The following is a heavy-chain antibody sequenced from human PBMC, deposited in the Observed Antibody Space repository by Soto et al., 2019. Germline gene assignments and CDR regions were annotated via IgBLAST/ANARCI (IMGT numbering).Heavy chain of an antibody. J-gene: IGHJ4*02. CDR2: ISAYNGNT. Sequence: VQLVQSGAEVKKPGASVKVSCKASGYTFTSYGISWVRQAPGQGLEWMGWISAYNGNTNYAQKLQGRVTMTTDTSTSTAYMELRSLRSDDTAVYYCATTTYYYDSSGYYYDDYWGQGTLVTVSS. CDR1: GYTFTSYG. V-gene: IGHV1-18*01. D-gene: IGHD3-22*01. CDR3: ATTTYYYDSSGYYYDDY.